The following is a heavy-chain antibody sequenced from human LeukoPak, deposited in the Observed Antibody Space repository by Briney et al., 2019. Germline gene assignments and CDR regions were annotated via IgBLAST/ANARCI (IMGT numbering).Heavy chain of an antibody. CDR3: AKDDYADYLAEYYFDY. V-gene: IGHV3-23*01. D-gene: IGHD4-17*01. J-gene: IGHJ4*02. Sequence: PGGSLRLSCAASGFTFSSYAMSWVRQAPAKGLEWVSTIGGSGISTYYADSVKGRFTISRDNSKNTVYLQMNSLGAEDTAVYYCAKDDYADYLAEYYFDYWGQGTLVTVSS. CDR2: IGGSGIST. CDR1: GFTFSSYA.